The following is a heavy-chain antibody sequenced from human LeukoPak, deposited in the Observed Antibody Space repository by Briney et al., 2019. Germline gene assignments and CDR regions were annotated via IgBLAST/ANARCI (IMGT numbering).Heavy chain of an antibody. D-gene: IGHD3-22*01. CDR2: ITPNNGNI. CDR3: ARESTYYDSTDYYQGDAFDI. CDR1: GYTFTTYG. Sequence: ASVKVSCKASGYTFTTYGITWVRQAPGQGLEWMGWITPNNGNINYAQKFQGRFTMTTDTSTTTAYMELRSLRSDDTAVYYCARESTYYDSTDYYQGDAFDIWGQGTMVTVSS. V-gene: IGHV1-18*01. J-gene: IGHJ3*02.